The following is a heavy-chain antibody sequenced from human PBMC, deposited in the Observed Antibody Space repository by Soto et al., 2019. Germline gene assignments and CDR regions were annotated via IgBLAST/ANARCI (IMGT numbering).Heavy chain of an antibody. J-gene: IGHJ4*02. CDR3: ARELTAMVTGYFDY. Sequence: QVQLVQSGAAVKKPGSSVKVSCKASGGTFSSYAISWVRQAPGQGLEWMGGIIPIFGTANYAQKFQGRVTITADESPSTAYMELSSLRSEDTAVYYCARELTAMVTGYFDYWGQGPLVTVSS. D-gene: IGHD5-18*01. V-gene: IGHV1-69*01. CDR1: GGTFSSYA. CDR2: IIPIFGTA.